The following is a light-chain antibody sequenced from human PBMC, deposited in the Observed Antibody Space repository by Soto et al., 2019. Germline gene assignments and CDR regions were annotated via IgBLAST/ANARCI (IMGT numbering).Light chain of an antibody. CDR1: SGFVGSFSL. CDR3: CSFAGSNSWV. J-gene: IGLJ3*02. CDR2: EAT. Sequence: QSALAQPASVSGSPGQSITISCTGTSGFVGSFSLVSWYQHHPGAAPKLMIYEATRRPSGISNRFSGSKSGNTASLTISGLQAEDEAAYYCCSFAGSNSWVFGGGTQLTVL. V-gene: IGLV2-23*01.